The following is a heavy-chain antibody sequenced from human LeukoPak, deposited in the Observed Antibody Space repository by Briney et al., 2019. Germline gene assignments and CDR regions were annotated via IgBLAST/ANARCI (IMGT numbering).Heavy chain of an antibody. CDR1: GFNLGSNY. Sequence: GGSLRVSCAISGFNLGSNYLSWVRQAPGKGLEWVSVIYSGGTTDYADSVKGRFTISRDTSRNTVSLQMNNLRAEDTAVYYCARDSASTWFFDYWGQGTLVTVSS. CDR2: IYSGGTT. V-gene: IGHV3-66*01. CDR3: ARDSASTWFFDY. J-gene: IGHJ4*02. D-gene: IGHD6-13*01.